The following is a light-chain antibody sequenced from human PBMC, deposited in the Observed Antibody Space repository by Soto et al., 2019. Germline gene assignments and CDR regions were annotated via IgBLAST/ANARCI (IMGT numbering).Light chain of an antibody. CDR2: DVN. J-gene: IGLJ3*02. CDR1: SSDVGGYNS. V-gene: IGLV2-14*01. CDR3: SSFTSASTRV. Sequence: QSALTQPASVSGSPGQTITISCTGTSSDVGGYNSVSWYQHHPGKAPKLMIYDVNNRPSGVSNRFPGSKSGNTASLTISGLQAEDEADYYCSSFTSASTRVFGGGTKLTVL.